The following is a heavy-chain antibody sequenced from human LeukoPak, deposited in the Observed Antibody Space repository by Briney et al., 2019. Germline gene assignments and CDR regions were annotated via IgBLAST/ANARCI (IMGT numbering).Heavy chain of an antibody. CDR1: GYTFTSYG. V-gene: IGHV1-18*01. CDR2: ISAYNGNT. CDR3: ARDRDSGSYYGSGY. Sequence: ASVKASCKASGYTFTSYGISWVRQAPGQGLEWMGWISAYNGNTNYAQKLQGRVTMTTDTSTSTAYMELRSLRSDDTAVYYCARDRDSGSYYGSGYWGQGTLVTVSS. D-gene: IGHD1-26*01. J-gene: IGHJ4*02.